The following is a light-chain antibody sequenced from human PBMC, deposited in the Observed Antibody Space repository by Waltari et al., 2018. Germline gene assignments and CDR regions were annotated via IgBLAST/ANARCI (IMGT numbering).Light chain of an antibody. CDR2: GAS. CDR3: QQYNNWRT. CDR1: QSIRRN. J-gene: IGKJ2*01. Sequence: EILMTQSPATLSVSPGERATLSCRASQSIRRNLAWYQQKPGQAPRLLIYGASTRATGIPARFSGSGSGTEFTLTISSLQSEDFAVYYCQQYNNWRTFGQGTKLEIK. V-gene: IGKV3-15*01.